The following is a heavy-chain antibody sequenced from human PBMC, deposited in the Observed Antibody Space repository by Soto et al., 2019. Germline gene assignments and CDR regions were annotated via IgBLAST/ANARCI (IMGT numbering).Heavy chain of an antibody. D-gene: IGHD6-19*01. J-gene: IGHJ6*02. V-gene: IGHV3-33*01. CDR1: GFTFSGHA. CDR2: IWYDGSNK. Sequence: QVQLVESGGGVAQPGRSLRLSCTVSGFTFSGHAMHWVRQAPGKGLEWVTQIWYDGSNKYYAEPVKGRFTISRDNSKNTLYLQMNSLRVEETAVYYCARDGQGLAPYALDVWGQGTSVTVSS. CDR3: ARDGQGLAPYALDV.